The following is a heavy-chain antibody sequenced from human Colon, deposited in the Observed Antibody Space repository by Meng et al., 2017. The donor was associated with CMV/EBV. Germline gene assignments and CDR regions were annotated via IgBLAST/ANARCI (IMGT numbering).Heavy chain of an antibody. CDR3: ARELDSGGFDY. Sequence: SCKASGYTFTAYYIPWVRQAPGQGLEWMGRINPISGGTNYAQKFQGRVTLTRDTSIATDYMELSSLTSDNTAVYYCARELDSGGFDYWGQGTLVTVSS. D-gene: IGHD1-26*01. J-gene: IGHJ4*02. CDR2: INPISGGT. CDR1: GYTFTAYY. V-gene: IGHV1-2*06.